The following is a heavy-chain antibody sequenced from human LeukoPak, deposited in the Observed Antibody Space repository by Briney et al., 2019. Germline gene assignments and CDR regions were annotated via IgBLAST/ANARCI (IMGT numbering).Heavy chain of an antibody. CDR2: MNPNSGNT. V-gene: IGHV1-8*01. J-gene: IGHJ4*02. CDR3: ARGLDPKEQWLVRD. Sequence: GWMNPNSGNTGYAQKFQGRVTMTRNTSISTAYMELSSLRSEDTAVYYCARGLDPKEQWLVRDWGQGTLVTVSS. D-gene: IGHD6-19*01.